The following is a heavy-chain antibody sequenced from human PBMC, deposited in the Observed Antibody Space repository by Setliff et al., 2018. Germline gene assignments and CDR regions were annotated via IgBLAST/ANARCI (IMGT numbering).Heavy chain of an antibody. CDR1: GGSISSYY. Sequence: SETLSLTCTVSGGSISSYYWSWIRQPAGKGLGWIGHIYIGGSANYNPSLKSRVTMSIDTSKNQFSLKLNSVTAADVAVYYCAREQWLDPPGYYYMDVWAKGTTVTVSS. D-gene: IGHD6-19*01. V-gene: IGHV4-4*07. J-gene: IGHJ6*03. CDR3: AREQWLDPPGYYYMDV. CDR2: IYIGGSA.